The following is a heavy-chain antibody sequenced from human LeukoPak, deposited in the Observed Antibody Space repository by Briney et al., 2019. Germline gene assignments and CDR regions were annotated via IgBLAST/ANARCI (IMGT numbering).Heavy chain of an antibody. CDR2: ISYDGSNK. D-gene: IGHD4-17*01. J-gene: IGHJ3*02. CDR3: AKAYTYGDYKSWVGAFDI. CDR1: GFTFSSYG. V-gene: IGHV3-30*18. Sequence: PGGSLRLSCAASGFTFSSYGMHWVRQAPGKGLEWVAVISYDGSNKYYADSVKGRFTISRDNSKNTLYLQMNSLRAEDTAVYYCAKAYTYGDYKSWVGAFDIWGQGTMVTVSS.